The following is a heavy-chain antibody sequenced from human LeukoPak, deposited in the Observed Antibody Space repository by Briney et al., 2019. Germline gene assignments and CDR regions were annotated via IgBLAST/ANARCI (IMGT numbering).Heavy chain of an antibody. V-gene: IGHV4-4*07. J-gene: IGHJ6*03. Sequence: SETLSLTCTVSGGPIYSYYWSWIRQTAGKGLEWIGRLYPGVSTNYNPSLKSRVTMSVDTSKNQFALKLSAVTAADTAVYYCARLKFYDSAGYSPGHYIDVWGKGTTVTVSS. CDR2: LYPGVST. D-gene: IGHD3-22*01. CDR3: ARLKFYDSAGYSPGHYIDV. CDR1: GGPIYSYY.